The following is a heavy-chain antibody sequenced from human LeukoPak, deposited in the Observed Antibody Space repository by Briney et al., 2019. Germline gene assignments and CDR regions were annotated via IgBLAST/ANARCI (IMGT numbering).Heavy chain of an antibody. Sequence: GGSLRLSCAASGFTFSSYSMNWVRQAPGKGLEWVSYISSSSSTIYYADSVKGRFTISRDNAKNSLYLQMNSLRAEDTAVYYCARGLKDFWSGQGAFDIWGQGTMVTVSS. CDR2: ISSSSSTI. CDR1: GFTFSSYS. J-gene: IGHJ3*02. D-gene: IGHD3-3*01. CDR3: ARGLKDFWSGQGAFDI. V-gene: IGHV3-48*01.